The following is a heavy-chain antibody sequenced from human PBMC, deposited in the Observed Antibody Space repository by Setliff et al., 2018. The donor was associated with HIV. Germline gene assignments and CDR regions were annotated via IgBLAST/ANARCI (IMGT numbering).Heavy chain of an antibody. CDR3: AREEGNTRGWYPY. CDR2: MNPNSGNT. V-gene: IGHV1-8*02. D-gene: IGHD6-19*01. J-gene: IGHJ4*02. Sequence: ASVKVSCKASGYTFTSYDINWVRQATGQGLEWMGWMNPNSGNTGYAQKFQGRVTMTRYNSITTAYMELSSLRSEDTAVYYCAREEGNTRGWYPYWGQGTLVTVSS. CDR1: GYTFTSYD.